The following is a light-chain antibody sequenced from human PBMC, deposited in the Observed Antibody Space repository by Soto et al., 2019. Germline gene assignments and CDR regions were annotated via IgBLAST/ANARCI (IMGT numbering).Light chain of an antibody. CDR2: GAS. J-gene: IGKJ1*01. Sequence: EIVMTQSPATLSVSPGERATLSCRASQSVSSTLAWYQQKPGQAPRLLIYGASTRATAIPARFSGSGSGTEFTLTISSLQSEDFAVYYCQQYNNWPPWTFGQGTKVEIK. CDR3: QQYNNWPPWT. CDR1: QSVSST. V-gene: IGKV3-15*01.